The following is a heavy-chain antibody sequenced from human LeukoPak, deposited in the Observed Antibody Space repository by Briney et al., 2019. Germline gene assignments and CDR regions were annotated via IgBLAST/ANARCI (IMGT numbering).Heavy chain of an antibody. Sequence: PGGSLRLSCAASGFTFDDYAMHWVRQAPGKGLEWVSLISGDGGSTYYADSMKGRFTISRDNSKNSLYLQMNSLRTEDTALYYCAKDTNRGGNYYFDYWGQGTLVTVSS. D-gene: IGHD1-14*01. CDR3: AKDTNRGGNYYFDY. J-gene: IGHJ4*02. V-gene: IGHV3-43*02. CDR1: GFTFDDYA. CDR2: ISGDGGST.